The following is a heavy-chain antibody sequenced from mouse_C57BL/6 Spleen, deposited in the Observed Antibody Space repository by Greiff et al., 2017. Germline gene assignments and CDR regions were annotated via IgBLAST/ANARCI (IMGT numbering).Heavy chain of an antibody. D-gene: IGHD2-1*01. Sequence: EVMLVESEGGLVQPGSSMKLSCTASGFTFSDYYMAWVRQVPEKGLEWVANINYDGSSTYYLDSLKSRFIISRDNAKNILYLQMSSLKSEDTATYYCARVSYGYDAMDYWGQGTSVTVSS. CDR1: GFTFSDYY. V-gene: IGHV5-16*01. CDR3: ARVSYGYDAMDY. CDR2: INYDGSST. J-gene: IGHJ4*01.